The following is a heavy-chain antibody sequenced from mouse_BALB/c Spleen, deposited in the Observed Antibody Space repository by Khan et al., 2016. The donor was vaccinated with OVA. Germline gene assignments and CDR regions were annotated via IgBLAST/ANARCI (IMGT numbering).Heavy chain of an antibody. J-gene: IGHJ4*01. V-gene: IGHV1S41*01. CDR3: ARSNYYGRSLYAMDY. CDR1: GYTFTSYW. CDR2: ISPGSGSA. Sequence: DLVKPGASVKLSCKASGYTFTSYWINWIKQRPGQGLEWVGQISPGSGSAYYNEVFTDKVTLTIETSSTTAYIQLSSLSSEDSAVYFCARSNYYGRSLYAMDYWGQGTSVTVSS. D-gene: IGHD1-1*01.